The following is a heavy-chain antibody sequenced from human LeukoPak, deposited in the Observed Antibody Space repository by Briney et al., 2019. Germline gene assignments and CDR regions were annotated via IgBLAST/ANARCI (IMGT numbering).Heavy chain of an antibody. CDR2: ISSSGTTI. CDR1: GFTFSSYE. Sequence: GGSLRLSCAASGFTFSSYEMNWVRQAPGKGLEWVSYISSSGTTIYYADSVQGRFTISRDNSKNTLYLQMSSLRAEDTAVYYCARGDGNMDVWGQGTTVTVSS. CDR3: ARGDGNMDV. V-gene: IGHV3-48*03. J-gene: IGHJ6*02.